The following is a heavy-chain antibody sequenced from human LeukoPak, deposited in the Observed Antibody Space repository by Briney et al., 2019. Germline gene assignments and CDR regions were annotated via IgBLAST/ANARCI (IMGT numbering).Heavy chain of an antibody. J-gene: IGHJ2*01. Sequence: PGGSLRLSCAASGFTFSSYSMNWVRQAPGKGLEWVSYISSSSSTIYYADSVKGRFTISRDNAKNSLYLQMNSLRAEDTAVYYCAKEYVVPSGSSYFDLWGRGTLVTVSS. CDR2: ISSSSSTI. D-gene: IGHD1-26*01. CDR3: AKEYVVPSGSSYFDL. V-gene: IGHV3-48*04. CDR1: GFTFSSYS.